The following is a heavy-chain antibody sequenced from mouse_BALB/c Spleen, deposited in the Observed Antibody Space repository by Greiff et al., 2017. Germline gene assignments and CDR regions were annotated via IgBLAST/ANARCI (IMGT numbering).Heavy chain of an antibody. CDR2: ISYSGST. Sequence: EVKLEESGPSLVKPSQTLSLTCSVTGYSITSGYWNWIRKFPGNKLEYIGYISYSGSTYYNPSHKSRISITRDTSTTQYYLQLNSVTTEDTATDYCARALYWYFDVWGEGTTVTVSA. V-gene: IGHV3-8*02. CDR1: GYSITSGY. J-gene: IGHJ1*01. CDR3: ARALYWYFDV.